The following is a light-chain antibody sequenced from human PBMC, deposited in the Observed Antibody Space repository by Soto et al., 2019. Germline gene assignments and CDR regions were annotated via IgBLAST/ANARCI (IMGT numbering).Light chain of an antibody. Sequence: DIQMTQSPSTLSASVGDRVTITCRASQNINSLLSWYQQNPWKAPKLLIYEASSLEKGVPARFGGSGSGTEFTLTISSLQPDDFATYYCQQYNVYSWTFGQGTKVDIK. V-gene: IGKV1-5*03. CDR1: QNINSL. J-gene: IGKJ1*01. CDR2: EAS. CDR3: QQYNVYSWT.